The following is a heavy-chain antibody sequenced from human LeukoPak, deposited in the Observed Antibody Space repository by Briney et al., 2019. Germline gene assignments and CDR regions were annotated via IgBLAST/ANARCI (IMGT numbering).Heavy chain of an antibody. CDR2: ISVASGDT. CDR3: TTGYGDLEIYGN. V-gene: IGHV1-18*01. J-gene: IGHJ4*02. D-gene: IGHD4-17*01. CDR1: ASSFPTFS. Sequence: ASVKVSCKASASSFPTFSFSWVRQAPGQGLEWMGWISVASGDTFYAQKVQGRVPMTTDTITGTLYMELTGLTSDDTAVYCCTTGYGDLEIYGNWGQGTLVIVSS.